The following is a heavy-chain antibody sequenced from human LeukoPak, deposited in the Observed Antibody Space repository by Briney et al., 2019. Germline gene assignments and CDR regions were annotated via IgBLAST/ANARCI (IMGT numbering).Heavy chain of an antibody. J-gene: IGHJ4*02. V-gene: IGHV3-48*03. CDR1: GFTFSSYE. Sequence: GGSQRLSCAASGFTFSSYEMNWVRQAPGKGLEWVSYISSSGSTIYYADSVKGRFTISRDNAKNSLYLQMNSLRAEDTAVYYCARRRGYSGYGMDYWGRGTLVTVSS. CDR2: ISSSGSTI. CDR3: ARRRGYSGYGMDY. D-gene: IGHD5-12*01.